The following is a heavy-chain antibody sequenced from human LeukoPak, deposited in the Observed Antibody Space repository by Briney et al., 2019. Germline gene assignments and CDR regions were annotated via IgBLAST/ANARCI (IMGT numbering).Heavy chain of an antibody. V-gene: IGHV5-51*01. CDR2: IYPGDSDT. J-gene: IGHJ2*01. CDR3: ARIALHYDSSGYYPTGYWYFDL. CDR1: GYSFTSYW. Sequence: GESLKISCKGSGYSFTSYWIGWVRQMPGKGLEWMGIIYPGDSDTRYSPSFQGQVTISADKSISTAYLQWSSLKASDTAMYYCARIALHYDSSGYYPTGYWYFDLWGRGTLVTVSS. D-gene: IGHD3-22*01.